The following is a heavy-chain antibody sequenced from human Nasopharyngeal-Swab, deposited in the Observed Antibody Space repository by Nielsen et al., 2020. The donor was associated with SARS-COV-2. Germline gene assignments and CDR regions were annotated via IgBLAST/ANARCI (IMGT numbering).Heavy chain of an antibody. CDR2: IYYTGAT. Sequence: SETLSLTCTVPDDSITSKSYYWGWIRQPPGEGLEWIGSIYYTGATYYNPSLESRVTISVDTSKKQFFLRLRSVTAADTAMYYCARRWGYPQYFDLWGQGTLVTVSS. CDR1: DDSITSKSYY. D-gene: IGHD3-16*01. J-gene: IGHJ4*02. V-gene: IGHV4-39*01. CDR3: ARRWGYPQYFDL.